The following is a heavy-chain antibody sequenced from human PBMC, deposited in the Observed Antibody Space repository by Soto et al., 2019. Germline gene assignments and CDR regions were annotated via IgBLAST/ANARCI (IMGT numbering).Heavy chain of an antibody. CDR1: GFTFSSYG. V-gene: IGHV3-30*18. CDR2: ISYDGSNK. CDR3: AKDRSYYDFWNGYYAPGYFDY. J-gene: IGHJ4*02. D-gene: IGHD3-3*01. Sequence: QVQLVESGGGVVQPGRSLRLSCAASGFTFSSYGMHWVRQAPGKGLEWVAVISYDGSNKYYADSVKGRFTISRDNSKNTLYLQMNSLRAEDTAVYYCAKDRSYYDFWNGYYAPGYFDYWGQGTLVTVSS.